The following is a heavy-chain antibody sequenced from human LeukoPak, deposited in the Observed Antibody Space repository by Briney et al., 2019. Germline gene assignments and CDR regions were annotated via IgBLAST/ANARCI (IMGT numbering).Heavy chain of an antibody. J-gene: IGHJ4*02. V-gene: IGHV1-46*01. Sequence: GASVKVSCKAPGYTFTSYYIHWVRQAPGQGLEWMGIINPSGGSTTYAQKFQGRVTMTRDTSTSTVYMELSSLRSEDTAVYYCARDTEDFDYWGQGTLVTVSS. CDR3: ARDTEDFDY. CDR2: INPSGGST. CDR1: GYTFTSYY.